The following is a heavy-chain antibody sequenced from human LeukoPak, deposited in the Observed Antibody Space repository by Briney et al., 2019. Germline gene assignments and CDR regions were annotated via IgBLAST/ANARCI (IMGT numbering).Heavy chain of an antibody. V-gene: IGHV3-48*03. CDR1: GFTFSSYE. CDR3: ARRGYSTSWDIPDY. D-gene: IGHD2-8*01. J-gene: IGHJ4*02. Sequence: GGSLRLSCAASGFTFSSYEMNWVRQAPGKGLEWVSYISSSGSTIYYADSVKGRFTISRDNAKSSLYLQMNSLRAEDTAVYYCARRGYSTSWDIPDYWGQGTLVAVSS. CDR2: ISSSGSTI.